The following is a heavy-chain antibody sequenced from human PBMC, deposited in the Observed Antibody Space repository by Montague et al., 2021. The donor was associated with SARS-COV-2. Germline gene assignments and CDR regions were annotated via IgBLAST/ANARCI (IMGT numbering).Heavy chain of an antibody. CDR1: GFSLSTSGMC. V-gene: IGHV2-70*11. D-gene: IGHD3-9*01. Sequence: VKPTQTLTLTCTFSGFSLSTSGMCVSWIRQPPGEALEWLARIDWDDDKYYSTSLKTRLTISKDTSKNQVVLTMTNMDPVDTATYYCARRTYDILTGYDYGMDVWSQGTTVTVSS. CDR3: ARRTYDILTGYDYGMDV. J-gene: IGHJ6*02. CDR2: IDWDDDK.